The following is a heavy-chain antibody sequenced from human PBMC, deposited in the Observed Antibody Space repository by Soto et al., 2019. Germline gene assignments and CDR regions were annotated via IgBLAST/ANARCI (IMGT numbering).Heavy chain of an antibody. V-gene: IGHV4-34*01. J-gene: IGHJ6*03. CDR1: GESFSGYY. CDR2: INHSGNT. D-gene: IGHD3-16*01. CDR3: ARGGGYYYMDV. Sequence: QVQIQQWGAGLLKPSETLSLTRAVYGESFSGYYWSWVRQPPLKGLEWIGEINHSGNTNYNPSLKSRVTISVDTSKNQFSLKLSSVTAADTAVYYCARGGGYYYMDVWDKGTTVTVSS.